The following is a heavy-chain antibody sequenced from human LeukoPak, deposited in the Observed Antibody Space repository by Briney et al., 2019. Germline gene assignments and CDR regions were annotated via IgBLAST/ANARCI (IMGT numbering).Heavy chain of an antibody. CDR3: ARDYYDSSGYYPWGY. V-gene: IGHV3-30*03. J-gene: IGHJ4*02. Sequence: PGGSLRLSCAASGFTFSSYGMHWARQAPGKGLEWVAVISYDGSNKYYADSVKGRFTSSRDNSKNTLYLQMNSLRAEDTAVYYCARDYYDSSGYYPWGYWGQGTLVTVSS. D-gene: IGHD3-22*01. CDR1: GFTFSSYG. CDR2: ISYDGSNK.